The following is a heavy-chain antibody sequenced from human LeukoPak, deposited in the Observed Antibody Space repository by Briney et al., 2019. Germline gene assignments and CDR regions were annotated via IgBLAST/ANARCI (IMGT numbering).Heavy chain of an antibody. CDR1: GFTFSSYW. CDR3: ARDLAGGIAVAGTGIDY. Sequence: GGSLRLSCAASGFTFSSYWMHWVRQAPGKGLVWVSRINSDGSSTSYADSVKGRFTISRDNAKNTLYLQMNSLRAEDTAVYYCARDLAGGIAVAGTGIDYWGQGTLFTVYS. CDR2: INSDGSST. D-gene: IGHD6-19*01. V-gene: IGHV3-74*01. J-gene: IGHJ4*02.